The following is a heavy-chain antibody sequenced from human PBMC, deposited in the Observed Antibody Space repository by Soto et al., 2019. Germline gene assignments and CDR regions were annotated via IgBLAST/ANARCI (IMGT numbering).Heavy chain of an antibody. D-gene: IGHD5-12*01. CDR3: AKGNNGYALFFDY. Sequence: PGGSLRLSCAAPGFTFSSYVMNLVRQAPGKGLEWVSTISGTGGDTYYADSVKGRFTVSRDNSKNTLFLQMDSLRAEDTAVYYCAKGNNGYALFFDYWGQGTLVTVSS. V-gene: IGHV3-23*01. J-gene: IGHJ4*02. CDR1: GFTFSSYV. CDR2: ISGTGGDT.